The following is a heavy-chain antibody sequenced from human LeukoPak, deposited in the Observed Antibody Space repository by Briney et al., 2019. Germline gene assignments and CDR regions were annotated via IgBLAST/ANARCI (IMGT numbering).Heavy chain of an antibody. CDR3: ARDRYYYDSSGYWGREEDYYYYGMDV. CDR1: GFTFSTYA. D-gene: IGHD3-22*01. J-gene: IGHJ6*02. V-gene: IGHV3-23*01. Sequence: GGSLRLSCAAPGFTFSTYAMTWVRQAPGSGLEWVSLISGNGGRTYYADSVKGRFTISRDNSKNTLYLQMNSLRAEDTAVYYCARDRYYYDSSGYWGREEDYYYYGMDVWGQGTTVTVSS. CDR2: ISGNGGRT.